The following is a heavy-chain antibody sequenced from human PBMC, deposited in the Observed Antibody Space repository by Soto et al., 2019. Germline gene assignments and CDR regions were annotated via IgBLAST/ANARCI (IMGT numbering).Heavy chain of an antibody. CDR3: AASVVAATLSCLDG. V-gene: IGHV1-69*02. CDR1: GGTFSSYT. CDR2: IIPILGIA. D-gene: IGHD2-15*01. Sequence: QVQLVQSGAEVKKPGSSVKVSCKASGGTFSSYTISWVRQAPGQGLEWMGRIIPILGIANYAQKFQGRVTITADKSTSPAYMELSSLRSEDTAGYYCAASVVAATLSCLDGWGKGTTVTVSS. J-gene: IGHJ6*04.